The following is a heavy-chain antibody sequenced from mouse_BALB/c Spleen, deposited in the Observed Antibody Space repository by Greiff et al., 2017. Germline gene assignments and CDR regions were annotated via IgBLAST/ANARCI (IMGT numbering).Heavy chain of an antibody. Sequence: VQLQQSGAELVKPGASVKLSCKASGYTFTSYYMYWVKQRPGQGLEWIGEINPSNGGTNFNEKFKSKATLTVDKSSSTAYMQLSSLTSEDSAVYYCTRSAYWYFDVWGAGTTVTVSS. J-gene: IGHJ1*01. CDR3: TRSAYWYFDV. D-gene: IGHD6-1*01. CDR1: GYTFTSYY. CDR2: INPSNGGT. V-gene: IGHV1S81*02.